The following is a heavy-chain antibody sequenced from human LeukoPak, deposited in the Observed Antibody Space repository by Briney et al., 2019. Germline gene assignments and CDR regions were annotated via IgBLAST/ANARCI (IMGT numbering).Heavy chain of an antibody. Sequence: SETLSLTCAVYGGSFSGYYWSWIRQPPGKGLEWIGEINHSGSTNYNPSLKSRVTISVDTSKNQFSLKLSSVTAADTAVYYCAGHLRLVGAKLGGVDYWGQGTLVTVSS. J-gene: IGHJ4*02. D-gene: IGHD1-26*01. V-gene: IGHV4-34*01. CDR3: AGHLRLVGAKLGGVDY. CDR1: GGSFSGYY. CDR2: INHSGST.